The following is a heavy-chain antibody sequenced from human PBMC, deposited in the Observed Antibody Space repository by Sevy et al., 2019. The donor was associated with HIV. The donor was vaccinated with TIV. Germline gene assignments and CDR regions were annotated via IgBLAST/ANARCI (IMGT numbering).Heavy chain of an antibody. J-gene: IGHJ5*02. V-gene: IGHV4-31*03. CDR3: ARKRITMVRGVITGNNWFDP. CDR2: IYYSGST. CDR1: GGSISSGGYY. D-gene: IGHD3-10*01. Sequence: SETLSLTCTVSGGSISSGGYYWSWIRQHPGKGLEWIGYIYYSGSTYYYPSLKSRVTISVDTSKNQFSLKLSSVTAADTAVYYCARKRITMVRGVITGNNWFDPWGQGTLVTVSS.